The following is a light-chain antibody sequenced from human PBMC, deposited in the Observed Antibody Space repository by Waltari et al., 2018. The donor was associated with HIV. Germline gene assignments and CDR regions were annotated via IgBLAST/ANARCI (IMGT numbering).Light chain of an antibody. CDR2: GAS. V-gene: IGKV3-20*01. J-gene: IGKJ2*01. CDR1: QTVSENY. CDR3: QQYGSLPRT. Sequence: VLTQSPGTLSFSPGEKVTLSCRASQTVSENYLAWYQHKAGQAPRLLIYGASSRATGTPDKFSVSGSGTDFTLTISRLEPADSAVYYCQQYGSLPRTFGQGTKLEIK.